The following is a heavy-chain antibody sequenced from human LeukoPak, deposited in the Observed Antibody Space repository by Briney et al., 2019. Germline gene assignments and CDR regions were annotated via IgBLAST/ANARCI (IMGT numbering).Heavy chain of an antibody. D-gene: IGHD1-26*01. CDR3: ARDRASGSYYRYFDY. CDR2: IYHSGST. Sequence: SETLSLTCTVSGGSISSSSYYWGWIRQPPGKGLEWIGSIYHSGSTYYNPSLKGRVTISVDTSKNQFSLKLSSVTAADTAVYYCARDRASGSYYRYFDYWGQGTLVTVSS. CDR1: GGSISSSSYY. V-gene: IGHV4-39*07. J-gene: IGHJ4*02.